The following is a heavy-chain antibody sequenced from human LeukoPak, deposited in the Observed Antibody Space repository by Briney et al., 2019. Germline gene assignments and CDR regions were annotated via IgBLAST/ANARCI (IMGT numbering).Heavy chain of an antibody. V-gene: IGHV3-33*01. J-gene: IGHJ3*02. Sequence: GGSLRLSCAASGFTFSSYGMHWVRQAPGKGLEWVGLIWYEGNTKKYADSVKGRITISRDNSKNTLYLEMNSLRAEDTAVYYCARGWGSSVYASAFDIWGQGTMVTISS. CDR1: GFTFSSYG. CDR2: IWYEGNTK. CDR3: ARGWGSSVYASAFDI. D-gene: IGHD3-22*01.